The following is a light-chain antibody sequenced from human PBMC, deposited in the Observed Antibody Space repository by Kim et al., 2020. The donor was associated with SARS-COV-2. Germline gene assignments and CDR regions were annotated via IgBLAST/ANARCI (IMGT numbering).Light chain of an antibody. V-gene: IGKV1-5*01. CDR2: DAS. Sequence: GDRVTITCRASQSINIWLAWYQQKPGKAPNLLIYDASNLESGVPSRFSGSGSGTEFTLTISSLQPDDFATYYCQEYKSNSWTFGQGTKGYIK. CDR3: QEYKSNSWT. J-gene: IGKJ1*01. CDR1: QSINIW.